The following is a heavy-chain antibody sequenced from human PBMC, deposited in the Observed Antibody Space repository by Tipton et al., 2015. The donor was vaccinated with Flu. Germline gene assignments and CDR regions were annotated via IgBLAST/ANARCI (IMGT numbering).Heavy chain of an antibody. V-gene: IGHV4-30-4*01. D-gene: IGHD1-26*01. Sequence: GLVKPSQTLSLTCTVSGGSISSGDYYWSWIRQPPGKGLEWIGYIYYSGSTYYNPSLKSRVTISVDTSKNQFSLKLSSVTAADTAVYYCARRWGATIYWYFDLWGRGTLVTVSS. J-gene: IGHJ2*01. CDR3: ARRWGATIYWYFDL. CDR1: GGSISSGDYY. CDR2: IYYSGST.